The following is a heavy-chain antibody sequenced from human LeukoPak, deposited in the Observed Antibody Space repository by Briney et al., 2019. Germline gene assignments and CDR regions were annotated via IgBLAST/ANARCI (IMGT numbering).Heavy chain of an antibody. J-gene: IGHJ4*02. CDR3: ARDLYFDWLSADY. Sequence: ASVKVSCKASGYTFTGYYMHWVRQAPGQGLEWMGWINPNSGGTNYAQKFQGRVTMTRDTSISTAYMELSRLRSDDTAMYYCARDLYFDWLSADYWGQGTLVTVSS. CDR1: GYTFTGYY. V-gene: IGHV1-2*02. CDR2: INPNSGGT. D-gene: IGHD3-9*01.